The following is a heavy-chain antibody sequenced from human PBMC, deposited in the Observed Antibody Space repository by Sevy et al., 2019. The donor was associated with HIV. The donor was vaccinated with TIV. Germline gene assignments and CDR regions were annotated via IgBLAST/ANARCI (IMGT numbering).Heavy chain of an antibody. Sequence: ASVKFSCKASGYTFTSYDINWVRQATGQGLEWMGWMNPNSGNTGYAQKFQGRVTMTRNTSISTAYMELSSLRSEDTAVYYCARVADCSSTSCYAYAFDIWGQGTMVTVSS. D-gene: IGHD2-2*01. V-gene: IGHV1-8*01. CDR3: ARVADCSSTSCYAYAFDI. CDR1: GYTFTSYD. CDR2: MNPNSGNT. J-gene: IGHJ3*02.